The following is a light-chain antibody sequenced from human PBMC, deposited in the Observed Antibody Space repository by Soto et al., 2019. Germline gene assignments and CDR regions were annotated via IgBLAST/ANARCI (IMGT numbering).Light chain of an antibody. CDR1: QSISSW. J-gene: IGKJ4*01. CDR2: SAS. V-gene: IGKV1-5*01. CDR3: QQGNSFPLS. Sequence: DIQMTQSPSTLSASVGDRVTITCRASQSISSWLAWYQQKPGKAPKLLIYSASSLQSGAPSRFTGSGSGTDFTLTITGLQPDDVATYYCQQGNSFPLSFGGGTKVEIK.